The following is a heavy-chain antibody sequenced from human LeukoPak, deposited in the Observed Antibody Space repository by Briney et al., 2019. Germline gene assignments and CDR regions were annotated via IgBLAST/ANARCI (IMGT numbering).Heavy chain of an antibody. D-gene: IGHD2-2*01. V-gene: IGHV3-33*01. CDR1: GFKFSNFS. CDR3: ARDRSSTYFDY. Sequence: GGSLRLSCAASGFKFSNFSMHWVRQAPGKGLEWVAVIWYDGSNKYYGDSVKGRFTISRDNSKNTLYLEMNSLRAEDTAVYYCARDRSSTYFDYWAQGTPVTVSS. J-gene: IGHJ4*02. CDR2: IWYDGSNK.